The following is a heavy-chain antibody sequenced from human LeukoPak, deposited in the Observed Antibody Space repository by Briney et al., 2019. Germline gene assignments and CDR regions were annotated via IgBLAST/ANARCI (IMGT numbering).Heavy chain of an antibody. D-gene: IGHD3-22*01. V-gene: IGHV4-59*01. Sequence: SETLSLTRTVSGGSISSYYWSWIRQPPGKGLEWIGYIYYSGSTNYNPSLKSRVTISVDTSKNQFSLKLSSVTAADTAVYYCARDKFYDSSGSSRWFDPWGQGTLVTVSS. CDR2: IYYSGST. J-gene: IGHJ5*02. CDR3: ARDKFYDSSGSSRWFDP. CDR1: GGSISSYY.